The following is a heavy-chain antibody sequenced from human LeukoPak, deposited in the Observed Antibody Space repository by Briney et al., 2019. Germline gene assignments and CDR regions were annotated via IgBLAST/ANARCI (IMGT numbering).Heavy chain of an antibody. CDR2: INLSGST. V-gene: IGHV4-34*01. CDR3: ARGLAVAGRYYYYGMDV. J-gene: IGHJ6*04. D-gene: IGHD6-19*01. CDR1: GGSFSGYY. Sequence: SETLSLTCAVYGGSFSGYYWSWIRQPPGKGLEWIGEINLSGSTNYNPSLKSRVTISVDTSKNQFSLKLSSVTAADTAVYYCARGLAVAGRYYYYGMDVWGKGTTVTVSS.